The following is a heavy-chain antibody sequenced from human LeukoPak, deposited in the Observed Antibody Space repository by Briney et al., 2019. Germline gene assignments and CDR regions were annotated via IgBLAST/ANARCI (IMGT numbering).Heavy chain of an antibody. CDR2: INHSGST. V-gene: IGHV4-34*01. CDR3: ARHWDTAMVTPFDY. CDR1: GGSFSGYY. J-gene: IGHJ4*02. Sequence: SETLSLTCAVYGGSFSGYYWSWIRQPPGKGLEWIGEINHSGSTSYNPSLKSRVTISVDTSKNQFSLKLSSVTAADTAVYYCARHWDTAMVTPFDYWGQGTLVTVSS. D-gene: IGHD5-18*01.